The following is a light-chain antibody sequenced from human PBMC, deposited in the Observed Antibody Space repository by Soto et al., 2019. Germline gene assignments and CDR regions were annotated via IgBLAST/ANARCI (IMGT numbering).Light chain of an antibody. V-gene: IGLV2-14*03. CDR3: SEYTSSGTQV. Sequence: SALTQPASVSGSPGQSITLSCTGTSSDVGGYNYVSWYQQHPGKAPNLMIYDVSNRPSGVSNRFSGSKSGNTASLTISGVQAEDEADYYSSEYTSSGTQVFGTGTKLTVL. CDR2: DVS. J-gene: IGLJ1*01. CDR1: SSDVGGYNY.